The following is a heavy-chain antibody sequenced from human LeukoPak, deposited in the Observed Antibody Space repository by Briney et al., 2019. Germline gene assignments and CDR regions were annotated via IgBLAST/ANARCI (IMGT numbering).Heavy chain of an antibody. CDR1: GYTFTGYY. Sequence: ASVKVSCKASGYTFTGYYMHWVRQAPGQGLEWMGRINPNSGGTNYAQKFQGRVTMARDTSISTAYMELGRLRSDDTAVYYCARVTGGYSYGYGYWGQGTLVTVSS. CDR3: ARVTGGYSYGYGY. V-gene: IGHV1-2*06. CDR2: INPNSGGT. J-gene: IGHJ4*02. D-gene: IGHD5-18*01.